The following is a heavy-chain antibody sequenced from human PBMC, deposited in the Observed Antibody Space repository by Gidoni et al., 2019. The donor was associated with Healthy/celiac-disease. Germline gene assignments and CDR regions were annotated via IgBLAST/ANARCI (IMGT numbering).Heavy chain of an antibody. CDR1: GSSFSSYW. CDR3: ARRGASDYYDSSGPEYFQH. D-gene: IGHD3-22*01. Sequence: EVQLVQSGAEVKKPGESLRISCKGSGSSFSSYWISWVRQMPGTGLEWMGRIDPSDSYTNYSPAFQGHVTISADKSISTAYLQWSSLKASDTAMYYCARRGASDYYDSSGPEYFQHWGQGTLVTVSS. CDR2: IDPSDSYT. V-gene: IGHV5-10-1*03. J-gene: IGHJ1*01.